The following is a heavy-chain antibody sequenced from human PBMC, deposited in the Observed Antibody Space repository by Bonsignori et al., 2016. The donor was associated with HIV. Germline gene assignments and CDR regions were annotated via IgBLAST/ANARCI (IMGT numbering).Heavy chain of an antibody. CDR2: IHASGNT. Sequence: QVQLQESGPGLVKPSETLSLTCTVSGGSMSSYYWSWIRQPAGKGLEWIGRIHASGNTDYNPSLRSRLTMTVDTSKTQFSLKLNSMTAADTAVYYCAREGDEWPKYFYYMDVWGKGTTVTVSS. D-gene: IGHD2-8*01. CDR1: GGSMSSYY. J-gene: IGHJ6*03. CDR3: AREGDEWPKYFYYMDV. V-gene: IGHV4-4*07.